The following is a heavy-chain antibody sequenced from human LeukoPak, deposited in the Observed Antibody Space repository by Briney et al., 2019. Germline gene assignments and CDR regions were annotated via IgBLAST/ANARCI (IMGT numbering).Heavy chain of an antibody. V-gene: IGHV3-48*01. CDR2: ISGSGSSI. CDR3: AKGTGASAWLADY. Sequence: GGSLRLSCAASGFIFNAHSINWVRQAPGKGPEWVSYISGSGSSIDYADSVGGRFTIYRDSAKNSVYLQMNNLRAEDTAVYYCAKGTGASAWLADYWGQGTLVTVSS. D-gene: IGHD6-19*01. J-gene: IGHJ4*02. CDR1: GFIFNAHS.